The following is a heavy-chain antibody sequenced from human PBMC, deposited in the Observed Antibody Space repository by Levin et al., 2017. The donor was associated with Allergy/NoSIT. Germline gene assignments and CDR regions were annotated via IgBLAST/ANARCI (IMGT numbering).Heavy chain of an antibody. J-gene: IGHJ4*02. CDR2: ISYDGSNK. CDR1: GFTFSSYA. V-gene: IGHV3-30*04. Sequence: GESLKISCAASGFTFSSYAMHWVRQAPGKGLEWVAVISYDGSNKYYADSVKGRFTISRDNSKNTLYLQMNSLRAEDTAVYYCARARIAAAGYFDYWGQGTLVTVSS. CDR3: ARARIAAAGYFDY. D-gene: IGHD6-13*01.